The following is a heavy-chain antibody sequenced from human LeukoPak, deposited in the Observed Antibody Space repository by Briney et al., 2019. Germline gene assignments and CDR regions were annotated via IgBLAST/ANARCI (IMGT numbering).Heavy chain of an antibody. Sequence: HPGESLRLSCAASGFTVSTNYMIWVRQAPGKGLEWVSVIYSGGSTYYADSVKGRFTISRDNSKNTLYLQMNSLRAEDTAVYYCARASRAAAEGNWGQGTLVTVSS. CDR2: IYSGGST. J-gene: IGHJ4*02. D-gene: IGHD6-13*01. V-gene: IGHV3-66*01. CDR3: ARASRAAAEGN. CDR1: GFTVSTNY.